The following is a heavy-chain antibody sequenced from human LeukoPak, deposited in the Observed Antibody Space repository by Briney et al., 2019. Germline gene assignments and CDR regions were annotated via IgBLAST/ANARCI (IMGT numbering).Heavy chain of an antibody. J-gene: IGHJ4*02. CDR1: GYTFTSYY. CDR2: INPSGGST. V-gene: IGHV1-46*01. CDR3: ARGDGFGGSYYFGYPFDY. D-gene: IGHD1-26*01. Sequence: ASVKVSCKASGYTFTSYYMHWVRQAPGQGLEWLGIINPSGGSTSYAQKFQGRVTMTRDTSTSTVYMELSSLRSEDTAVYYCARGDGFGGSYYFGYPFDYWGQGTLVTVSS.